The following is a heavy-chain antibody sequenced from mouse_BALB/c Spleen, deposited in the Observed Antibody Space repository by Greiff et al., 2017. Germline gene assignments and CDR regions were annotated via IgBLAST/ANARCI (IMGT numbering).Heavy chain of an antibody. V-gene: IGHV5-6-4*01. CDR2: ISSGGSYT. Sequence: EVMLVESGGGLVKPGGSLKLSCAASGFTFSSYTMSWVRQTPEKRLEWVATISSGGSYTYYPDSVKGRFTISRDNAKNTLYLQMSSLKSEDTAMYYCTRDQGYGSSYLAYWGQGTLVTVSA. CDR1: GFTFSSYT. J-gene: IGHJ3*01. D-gene: IGHD1-1*01. CDR3: TRDQGYGSSYLAY.